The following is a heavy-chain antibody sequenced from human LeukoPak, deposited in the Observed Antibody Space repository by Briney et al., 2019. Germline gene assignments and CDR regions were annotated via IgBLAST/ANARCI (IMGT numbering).Heavy chain of an antibody. CDR2: IYYSGST. D-gene: IGHD1-26*01. V-gene: IGHV4-59*01. CDR1: GGSISSYY. J-gene: IGHJ6*03. CDR3: ARSGSYYYMDV. Sequence: PSETLSLTCTVSGGSISSYYWSWIRQSPGRGLEWIGYIYYSGSTNFNPSLKSRVTISVDTSKNQFSLKLSSVTAADTAVYYCARSGSYYYMDVWGKGTTVTISS.